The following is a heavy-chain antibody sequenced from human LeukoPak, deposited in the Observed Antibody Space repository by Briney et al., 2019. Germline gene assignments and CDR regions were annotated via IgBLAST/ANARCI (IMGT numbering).Heavy chain of an antibody. CDR2: IYTSGST. V-gene: IGHV4-61*02. J-gene: IGHJ5*02. CDR1: GGSISSGSYY. CDR3: ARSPYNWNLENWFDP. Sequence: SETLSLTCTVSGGSISSGSYYWSWIRQPAGKGLEWIGRIYTSGSTNYNPSLKSRVTISVDTSKNQFSLKLSSVTAADTAVYYCARSPYNWNLENWFDPWGQGTLVTVSS. D-gene: IGHD1-1*01.